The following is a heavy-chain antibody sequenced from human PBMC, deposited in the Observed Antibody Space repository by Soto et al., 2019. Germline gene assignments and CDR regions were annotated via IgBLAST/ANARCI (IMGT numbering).Heavy chain of an antibody. Sequence: QVQLQQWGAGLLKPSETLSLTCAVYGGSFSGYYWSWIRQPPGKGLEWIGEINHSGSTNYNPSLKSRVTISVDTSKNQFSLKLRSVTAADTAVYYCARAGPRRYYGSGSYFDYWGQGTLVTVSS. CDR1: GGSFSGYY. CDR3: ARAGPRRYYGSGSYFDY. CDR2: INHSGST. V-gene: IGHV4-34*01. J-gene: IGHJ4*02. D-gene: IGHD3-10*01.